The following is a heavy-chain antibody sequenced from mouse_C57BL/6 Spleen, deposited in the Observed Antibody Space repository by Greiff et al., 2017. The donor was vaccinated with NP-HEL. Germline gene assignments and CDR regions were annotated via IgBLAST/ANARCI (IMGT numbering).Heavy chain of an antibody. CDR3: ARRGNGYYLFAY. CDR1: GYTFTSYT. J-gene: IGHJ3*01. D-gene: IGHD2-3*01. Sequence: VQLVESGAELARPGASVKMSCKASGYTFTSYTMHWVKQRPGQGLEWIGYINPSSGYTKYNQKFKDKATLTADKSSSTAYMQLSSLTSEDSAVYYCARRGNGYYLFAYWGQGTLVTVSA. CDR2: INPSSGYT. V-gene: IGHV1-4*01.